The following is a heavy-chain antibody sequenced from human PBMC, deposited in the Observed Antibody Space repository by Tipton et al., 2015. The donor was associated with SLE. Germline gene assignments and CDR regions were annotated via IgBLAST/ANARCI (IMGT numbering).Heavy chain of an antibody. V-gene: IGHV4-59*01. J-gene: IGHJ4*02. Sequence: TLSLTCTISGGSISSYYWSWIRQPPGKGLEWIGYIFYSGRTNYNPSLKSRVTISADPSKNQFSLRLSSVTVADTAAYYCASEPEGDYWGQGTLVTVSS. CDR1: GGSISSYY. CDR2: IFYSGRT. CDR3: ASEPEGDY.